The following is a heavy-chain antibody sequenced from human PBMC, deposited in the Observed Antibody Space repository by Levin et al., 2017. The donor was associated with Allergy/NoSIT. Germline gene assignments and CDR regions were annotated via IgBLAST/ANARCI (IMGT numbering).Heavy chain of an antibody. CDR3: ARDNYGDDDAFDI. V-gene: IGHV3-7*01. D-gene: IGHD4-17*01. CDR1: GFTFSSYW. Sequence: GGSLRLSCAASGFTFSSYWMSWVRQAPGKGLEWVANIKQDGSEKYYVDSVKGRFTISRDNAKNSLYLQMNSLRAEDTAVYYCARDNYGDDDAFDIWGQGTMVTVSS. J-gene: IGHJ3*02. CDR2: IKQDGSEK.